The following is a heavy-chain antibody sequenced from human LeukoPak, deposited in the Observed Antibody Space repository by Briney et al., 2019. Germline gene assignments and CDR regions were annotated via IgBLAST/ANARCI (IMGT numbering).Heavy chain of an antibody. CDR2: ITSSSSYI. CDR3: ARGIDSGSYYHSY. Sequence: GGSLRLSCAASGFTFSSYNMNWVRQAPGKGLEWVSSITSSSSYIYYADSVKGRFTISRDNAKNSLYLQINSLRAEDTAVYYCARGIDSGSYYHSYWGQGTLVTVSS. V-gene: IGHV3-21*01. CDR1: GFTFSSYN. J-gene: IGHJ4*02. D-gene: IGHD1-26*01.